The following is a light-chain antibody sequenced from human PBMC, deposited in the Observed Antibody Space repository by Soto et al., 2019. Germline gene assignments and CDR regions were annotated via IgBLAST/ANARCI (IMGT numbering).Light chain of an antibody. J-gene: IGLJ3*02. CDR3: QSYDSSLSGWV. CDR1: SSNIGAGYG. CDR2: VNS. Sequence: QSVLPQPPSVSGAPGQRVTISCTGSSSNIGAGYGVHWYQQLPGTAPKLLIYVNSNRPSGVPDRFSGSKSGTSASLAITGLRAEDEADYYCQSYDSSLSGWVFGGGTKVTVL. V-gene: IGLV1-40*01.